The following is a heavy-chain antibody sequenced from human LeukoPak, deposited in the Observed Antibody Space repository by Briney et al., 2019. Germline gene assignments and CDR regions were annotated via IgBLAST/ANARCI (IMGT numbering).Heavy chain of an antibody. D-gene: IGHD2-21*01. J-gene: IGHJ4*02. CDR3: ARAPVTSCRGAFCYPFDY. CDR1: GFPLSNYA. Sequence: GGSLRLSCVASGFPLSNYAMSWVRQVPGKGLEWVSATSSSDDGTYYTDSVRGRFTISRDNSKNTLYLQMNRLRVEDAALYYCARAPVTSCRGAFCYPFDYWGQGILVTVSS. CDR2: TSSSDDGT. V-gene: IGHV3-23*01.